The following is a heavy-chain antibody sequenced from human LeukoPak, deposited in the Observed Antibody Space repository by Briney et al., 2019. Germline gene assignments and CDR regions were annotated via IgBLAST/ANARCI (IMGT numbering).Heavy chain of an antibody. D-gene: IGHD3-22*01. CDR3: AKGLPNYDSSGYTLKYYFDY. V-gene: IGHV3-23*01. CDR2: ISGSCGST. Sequence: SGGSLRLSCAASGFTFSSYAMSWVRQAPGKGLEWVSAISGSCGSTYYADSVKGRFTISRDNSKSTLYLQMNSLRAEDTAVYYCAKGLPNYDSSGYTLKYYFDYWGQGTLVTVSS. CDR1: GFTFSSYA. J-gene: IGHJ4*02.